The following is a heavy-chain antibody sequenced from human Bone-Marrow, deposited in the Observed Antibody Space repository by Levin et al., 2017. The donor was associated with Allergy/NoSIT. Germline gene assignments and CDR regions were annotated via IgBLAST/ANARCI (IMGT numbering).Heavy chain of an antibody. CDR3: AKDISSSWSTGDLDY. J-gene: IGHJ4*02. Sequence: GGSLRLSCAASGFTFSSYAMSWVRQAPGKGLEWVSGIRGSGVGTYYADSVKGRFTISRDNSRNTLYLQMKSLRAEDTAVYYCAKDISSSWSTGDLDYWGQGTQVTVSS. D-gene: IGHD6-6*01. V-gene: IGHV3-23*01. CDR2: IRGSGVGT. CDR1: GFTFSSYA.